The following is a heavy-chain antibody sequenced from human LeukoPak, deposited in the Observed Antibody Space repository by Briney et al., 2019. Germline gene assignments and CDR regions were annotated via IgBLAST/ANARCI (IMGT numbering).Heavy chain of an antibody. CDR1: GGSISSYY. CDR3: ARHRSGYSSGWYHLGY. V-gene: IGHV4-59*01. Sequence: SETLSLTCTVSGGSISSYYWSCIRQPPGKGLEWIGYIYYSGSTTYNPSLKSRVTISIDTSKNQFSLNLSSVTAADTAVYYCARHRSGYSSGWYHLGYWGQGTLVTVSS. J-gene: IGHJ4*02. CDR2: IYYSGST. D-gene: IGHD6-19*01.